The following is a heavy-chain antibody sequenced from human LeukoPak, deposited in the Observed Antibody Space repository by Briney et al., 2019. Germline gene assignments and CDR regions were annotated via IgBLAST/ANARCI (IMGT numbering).Heavy chain of an antibody. CDR1: GGSISSSSYY. CDR2: VYYSGST. Sequence: SETLSLTCTVSGGSISSSSYYWGWIRQPPGKGLEWIGSVYYSGSTYYNPSLKSRVTISVDTSKNQFSLKLSSVTAADTAVYYCARLARGLGESSGWLLGFDYWGQGTLVTVSS. J-gene: IGHJ4*02. V-gene: IGHV4-39*01. D-gene: IGHD6-19*01. CDR3: ARLARGLGESSGWLLGFDY.